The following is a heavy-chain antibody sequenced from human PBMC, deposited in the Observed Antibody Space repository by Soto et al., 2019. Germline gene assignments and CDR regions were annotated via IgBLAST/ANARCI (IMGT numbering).Heavy chain of an antibody. CDR1: GLNVNINY. D-gene: IGHD6-6*01. CDR3: ASGPTLAARLGWNYFDP. CDR2: IHGGGNK. J-gene: IGHJ5*02. Sequence: GVSLRLSCATSGLNVNINYVAWVRQAQGKGLEWVSIIHGGGNKFYSDSVKGRFTISRDTSKNTVYLQMTRLTVDDTAVYYCASGPTLAARLGWNYFDPWGQGTLVTV. V-gene: IGHV3-53*01.